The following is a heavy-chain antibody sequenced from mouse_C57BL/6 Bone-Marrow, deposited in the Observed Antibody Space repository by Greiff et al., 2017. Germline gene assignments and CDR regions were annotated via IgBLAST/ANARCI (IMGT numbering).Heavy chain of an antibody. CDR3: ARPNWDACFDY. D-gene: IGHD4-1*01. CDR1: GYAFSSSW. Sequence: QVQLQQSGPELVKPGASVKISCKASGYAFSSSWMNWVKQRPGKGLEWIGRIYPGDGDTNYNGKFKGKATLTADKSSSTAYMQLSSLTPEDSAVYFCARPNWDACFDYGGQGTTRTVAS. J-gene: IGHJ2*01. CDR2: IYPGDGDT. V-gene: IGHV1-82*01.